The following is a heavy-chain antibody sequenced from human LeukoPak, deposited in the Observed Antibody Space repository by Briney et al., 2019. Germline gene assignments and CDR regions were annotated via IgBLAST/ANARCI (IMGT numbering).Heavy chain of an antibody. CDR2: IYPGDSDT. V-gene: IGHV5-51*01. D-gene: IGHD2-15*01. J-gene: IGHJ5*02. CDR3: ARGFCSASGCDNWFDP. CDR1: GYSFTGYW. Sequence: GESLKISCKGFGYSFTGYWIGWVRQMPGKGLEWMGIIYPGDSDTRYSPSFEGLVSISADTSITTAYLHWSSLKASDTDMYYCARGFCSASGCDNWFDPWGQGTLVTVSS.